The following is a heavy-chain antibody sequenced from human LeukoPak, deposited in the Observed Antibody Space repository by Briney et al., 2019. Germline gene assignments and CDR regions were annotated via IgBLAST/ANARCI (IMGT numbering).Heavy chain of an antibody. J-gene: IGHJ4*02. Sequence: GGSLRLSCAASGFTFDDYAMHWVRQAPGKGLEWVSGISWNSGSIGYADSVKGRFTISRDNAKNSLYLQMNSLRAEDTALYYCAEEGSGGHLDYWGQGTLVTVSS. CDR2: ISWNSGSI. D-gene: IGHD3-10*01. CDR1: GFTFDDYA. CDR3: AEEGSGGHLDY. V-gene: IGHV3-9*01.